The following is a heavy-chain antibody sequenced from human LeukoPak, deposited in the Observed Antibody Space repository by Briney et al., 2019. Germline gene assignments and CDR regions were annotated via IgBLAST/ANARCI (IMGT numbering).Heavy chain of an antibody. CDR3: ARVAEYSSGWYDPFDY. V-gene: IGHV7-4-1*02. CDR1: GYSFTSYA. CDR2: INTNTGNP. J-gene: IGHJ4*02. D-gene: IGHD6-19*01. Sequence: ASVKVSCKASGYSFTSYAMNWVRQAPGQGLEWMGWINTNTGNPTYAQGFTGRCVFSLDTSVSTAYLQISSLKAEDTDVYSCARVAEYSSGWYDPFDYWGQGTLVTVSS.